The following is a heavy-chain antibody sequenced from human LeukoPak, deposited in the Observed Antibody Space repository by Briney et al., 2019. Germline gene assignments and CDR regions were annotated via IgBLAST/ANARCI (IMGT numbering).Heavy chain of an antibody. D-gene: IGHD4-17*01. CDR3: AKDHGDYDWFDY. CDR1: GFTFDDYA. V-gene: IGHV3-9*03. CDR2: ISWNSGSI. Sequence: GRSLRLSCAASGFTFDDYAMHWVRQAPGKGLEWVSGISWNSGSIGYADSVKGRFTISRDNAKNSLYLQMNSLRAEDMALYYCAKDHGDYDWFDYWGQGTLVTVSS. J-gene: IGHJ4*02.